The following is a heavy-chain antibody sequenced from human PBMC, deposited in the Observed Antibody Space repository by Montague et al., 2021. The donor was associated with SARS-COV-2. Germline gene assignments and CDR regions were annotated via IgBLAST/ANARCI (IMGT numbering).Heavy chain of an antibody. V-gene: IGHV4-34*01. D-gene: IGHD3-9*01. Sequence: SETLSLTCSVNGASLSGYYWSWICQPPGKGLQWIGEVHECGRTNYMQTLGSQVTMSVDTSTKQFPLSLSPVTAADTAVYYCERTGLLRYLDGLISAPGTQYGFDSWGQGTLVTVSS. CDR3: ERTGLLRYLDGLISAPGTQYGFDS. CDR2: VHECGRT. J-gene: IGHJ4*02. CDR1: GASLSGYY.